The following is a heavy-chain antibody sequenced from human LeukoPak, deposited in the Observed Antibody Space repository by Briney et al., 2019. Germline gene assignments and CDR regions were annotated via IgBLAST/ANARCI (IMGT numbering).Heavy chain of an antibody. D-gene: IGHD2-15*01. V-gene: IGHV4-59*01. J-gene: IGHJ5*02. CDR3: ARAAGGSSGGRDNWFDP. Sequence: SETLSLTCTVSGGSISSYYWSWIRQPPGKGLEWIGYIYYSGSTNYNPSLKSRVTISVDTSKNQFSLKLSSVTAADTAVYYCARAAGGSSGGRDNWFDPWGQGTLVTVSS. CDR2: IYYSGST. CDR1: GGSISSYY.